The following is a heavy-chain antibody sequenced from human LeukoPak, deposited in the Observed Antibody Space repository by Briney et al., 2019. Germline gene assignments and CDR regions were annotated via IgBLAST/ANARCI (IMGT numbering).Heavy chain of an antibody. CDR3: AKDRWIQLWSFDY. J-gene: IGHJ4*02. D-gene: IGHD5-18*01. CDR1: GFTFKSHW. Sequence: GGSLRLSCEVSGFTFKSHWMNWVRQAPGKGLEWVAFIRYDGSNKCYADSVKGRFTISRDNSKNTLYLQMNSLRAEDTAVYYCAKDRWIQLWSFDYWGQGTLVTVSS. V-gene: IGHV3-30*02. CDR2: IRYDGSNK.